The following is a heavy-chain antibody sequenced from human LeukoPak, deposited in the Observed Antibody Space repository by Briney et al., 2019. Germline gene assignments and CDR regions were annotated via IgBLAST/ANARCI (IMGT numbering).Heavy chain of an antibody. V-gene: IGHV3-30*18. Sequence: GGSLRLSCAASGFTFSSFGMHWVRQAPGKGLEWVAVISYDGSNKYYADSVKGRFTISRDSSKNTLYLQMNSLRTEDTAVYYCAKEASGQAFDYWGQGTLVTVSS. D-gene: IGHD7-27*01. CDR2: ISYDGSNK. J-gene: IGHJ4*02. CDR1: GFTFSSFG. CDR3: AKEASGQAFDY.